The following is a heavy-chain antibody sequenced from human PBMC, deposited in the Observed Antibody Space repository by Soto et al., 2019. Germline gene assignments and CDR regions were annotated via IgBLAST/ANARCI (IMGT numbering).Heavy chain of an antibody. J-gene: IGHJ4*02. CDR2: INPSDGST. Sequence: QVQLVQSGAEVKKPGASVKVSCKASGYTFTSYYMHWVRQAPGHGLEWMGLINPSDGSTDSAQKVQGRVIMTRDTSTSTVYLELSSLRSEDTAGYSCARVGTYGECHFWGQGTLVTVSS. D-gene: IGHD2-21*02. CDR1: GYTFTSYY. V-gene: IGHV1-46*01. CDR3: ARVGTYGECHF.